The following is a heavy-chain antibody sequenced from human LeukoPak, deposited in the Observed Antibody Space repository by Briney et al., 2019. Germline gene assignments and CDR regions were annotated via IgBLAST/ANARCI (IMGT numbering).Heavy chain of an antibody. V-gene: IGHV4-34*01. CDR1: GGSFSCYY. CDR2: INHSGST. J-gene: IGHJ5*02. CDR3: ARDRDQSSGSYWEYNWFDP. D-gene: IGHD1-26*01. Sequence: SETLSLTCAVYGGSFSCYYWSWIRQPPGRGLEWIGEINHSGSTNYNPSLKSRVTISVDTSKNQFSLKLSSVTAADTAVYYCARDRDQSSGSYWEYNWFDPWGQGTLVTVSS.